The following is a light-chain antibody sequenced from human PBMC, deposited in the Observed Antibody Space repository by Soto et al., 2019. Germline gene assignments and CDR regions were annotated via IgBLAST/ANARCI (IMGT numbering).Light chain of an antibody. V-gene: IGLV2-14*01. CDR3: CSYTDIALDVV. CDR2: DVT. J-gene: IGLJ2*01. CDR1: SSDIGDYDY. Sequence: QSALTQPASVSGSPGQSITISCTGTSSDIGDYDYVSWYQHLPGKAPKLLIFDVTHRPSGVSDRFSGSKSGNTASLTISGVRPEDEADYYCCSYTDIALDVVFGGGTKLPS.